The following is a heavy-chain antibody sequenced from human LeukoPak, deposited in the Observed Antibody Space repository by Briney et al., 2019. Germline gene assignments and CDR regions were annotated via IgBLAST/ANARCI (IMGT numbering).Heavy chain of an antibody. V-gene: IGHV3-66*01. D-gene: IGHD6-13*01. CDR3: ASSSSWSYYMDV. CDR1: GFTVSSNY. Sequence: GGSLRLSCAASGFTVSSNYMSWVRQAPGKGLEWVSVIYSGGSTCYADSVKGRFTISRDNSKNTLYLQMNSLRAEDTAVYYCASSSSWSYYMDVWGKGTTVTISS. J-gene: IGHJ6*03. CDR2: IYSGGST.